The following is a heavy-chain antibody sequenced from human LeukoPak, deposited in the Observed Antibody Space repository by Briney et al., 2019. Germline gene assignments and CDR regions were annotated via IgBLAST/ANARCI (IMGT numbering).Heavy chain of an antibody. CDR2: ISGSGGST. J-gene: IGHJ6*02. V-gene: IGHV3-23*01. Sequence: PGGSLRLSCAASGFTFSSYAMSWVRQAPGKGLEWVSAISGSGGSTYYADSVKGRSTISRDNSKNTLYLQMNSLRAEDTAVYYCAKGATGSGSYDSYYYYGMDVWGQGTTVTVSS. D-gene: IGHD3-10*01. CDR3: AKGATGSGSYDSYYYYGMDV. CDR1: GFTFSSYA.